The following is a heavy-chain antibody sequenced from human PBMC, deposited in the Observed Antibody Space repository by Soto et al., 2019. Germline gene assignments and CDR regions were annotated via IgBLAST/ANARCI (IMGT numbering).Heavy chain of an antibody. J-gene: IGHJ4*02. CDR3: ARDLNVYDFWSGYYPILDY. CDR2: ISSSGSTI. V-gene: IGHV3-11*01. D-gene: IGHD3-3*01. Sequence: GGSLRLSCAASGFTFSDYYMIWIRQAPGKGLEWVSYISSSGSTIYYADSVKGRFTISRDNAKNSLYLQMNSLRAEDTAVYYCARDLNVYDFWSGYYPILDYWGQGTLVTVSS. CDR1: GFTFSDYY.